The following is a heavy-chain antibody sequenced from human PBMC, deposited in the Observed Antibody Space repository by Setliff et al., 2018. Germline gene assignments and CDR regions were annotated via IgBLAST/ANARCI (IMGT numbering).Heavy chain of an antibody. J-gene: IGHJ3*02. D-gene: IGHD3-22*01. CDR1: GGAFSSYA. Sequence: SVKVSCKASGGAFSSYAISWVRQAPGQGLEWMGGIIPILGIANYAQKFQGRVTITADKSTSTAYMELSSLRSEDTAVYYCARNGDSSGYSYDAFDIWGQGTMVTVSS. CDR2: IIPILGIA. V-gene: IGHV1-69*10. CDR3: ARNGDSSGYSYDAFDI.